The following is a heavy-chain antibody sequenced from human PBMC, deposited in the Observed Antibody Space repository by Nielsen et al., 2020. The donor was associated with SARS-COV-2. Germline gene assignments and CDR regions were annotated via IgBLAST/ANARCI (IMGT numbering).Heavy chain of an antibody. CDR1: GFTFSSYT. Sequence: GESLKISCIVSGFTFSSYTMNWVRQAPGKGLEWVSHMSRSGGTIYYADSVKGRFTISRDNAKNSIYLQMNSLRAEDTAVYYCRGWLATFDIWGQGTLVTVSS. D-gene: IGHD3-22*01. J-gene: IGHJ3*02. CDR3: RGWLATFDI. V-gene: IGHV3-48*04. CDR2: MSRSGGTI.